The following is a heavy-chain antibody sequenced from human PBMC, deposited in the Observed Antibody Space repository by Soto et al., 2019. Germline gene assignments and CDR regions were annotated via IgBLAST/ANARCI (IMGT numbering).Heavy chain of an antibody. CDR1: GFTFSSYG. D-gene: IGHD6-6*01. CDR3: AKEYSSSGYFDY. V-gene: IGHV3-30*18. Sequence: PGGSLRLSCAASGFTFSSYGMHWVRQAPGKGLEWVAVISYDGSNKYYADSVKGRFTISRDNSKNTLYLQMNSLRAEDTAVYYCAKEYSSSGYFDYWGQGTLVTVSS. J-gene: IGHJ4*02. CDR2: ISYDGSNK.